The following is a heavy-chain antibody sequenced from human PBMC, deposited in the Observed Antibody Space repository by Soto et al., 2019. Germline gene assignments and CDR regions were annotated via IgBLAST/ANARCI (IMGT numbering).Heavy chain of an antibody. CDR3: ASDRGYGLVN. CDR2: SIPLFGIT. D-gene: IGHD2-15*01. CDR1: GGTFSSHG. V-gene: IGHV1-69*14. Sequence: QVQLVQSGAEVKKPGSSVKVSCKASGGTFSSHGFNWVRQAAGQGLEWIGGSIPLFGITNHTQKFQDRVTISADTSTSTAYMELRGLRSDDPAVYYCASDRGYGLVNWGQGTLITVSS. J-gene: IGHJ4*02.